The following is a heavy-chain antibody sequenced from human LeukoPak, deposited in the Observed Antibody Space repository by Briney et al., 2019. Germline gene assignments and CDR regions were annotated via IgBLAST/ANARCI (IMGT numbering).Heavy chain of an antibody. CDR3: ARDRRGGDAFDI. V-gene: IGHV1-8*01. CDR2: MNPNSGNT. D-gene: IGHD6-25*01. J-gene: IGHJ3*02. Sequence: PMASVKVSCTASGYTFTSYDINWVRQATGQGLEWMGWMNPNSGNTVYAQNFQGRVTMTRNTSISTAYMELSSLRSEDTAVYYCARDRRGGDAFDIWGQGTMVTVSS. CDR1: GYTFTSYD.